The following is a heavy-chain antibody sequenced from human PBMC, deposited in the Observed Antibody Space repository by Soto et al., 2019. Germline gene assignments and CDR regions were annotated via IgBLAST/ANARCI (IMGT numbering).Heavy chain of an antibody. V-gene: IGHV1-69*13. CDR2: IVPIFGTA. Sequence: SVKVSCKASGGTFSSYAINWVRQAPGQGLEWMGGIVPIFGTAKYAQKFQGRVTIAADESTSAAYMELTSLRSEDTAMYYCASSPYSSSLFVLPSDSWGQGTLVTVSS. D-gene: IGHD6-6*01. CDR3: ASSPYSSSLFVLPSDS. J-gene: IGHJ4*02. CDR1: GGTFSSYA.